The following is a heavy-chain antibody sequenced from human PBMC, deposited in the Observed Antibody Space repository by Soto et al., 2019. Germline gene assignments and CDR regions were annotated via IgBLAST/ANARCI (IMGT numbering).Heavy chain of an antibody. D-gene: IGHD3-10*01. CDR3: AHYQDITMVSPGPYNWFDP. J-gene: IGHJ5*02. CDR1: GFFLSPSGVG. Sequence: SGPTLGNPTQTPTLTCTLSGFFLSPSGVGVGWIRPPPGKALEWLALIYWNDDKRYSPSLKSRLTITKDTSKNQVVLTMTNMDPVDTATYYCAHYQDITMVSPGPYNWFDPWGQGTLVTVSS. V-gene: IGHV2-5*01. CDR2: IYWNDDK.